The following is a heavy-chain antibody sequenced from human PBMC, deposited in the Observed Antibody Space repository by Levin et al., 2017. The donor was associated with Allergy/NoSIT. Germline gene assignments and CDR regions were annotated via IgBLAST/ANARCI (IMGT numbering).Heavy chain of an antibody. D-gene: IGHD2-8*01. CDR1: GGSISGGGYH. CDR3: AREDVSTFDF. V-gene: IGHV4-31*03. Sequence: SSETLSLTCTVSGGSISGGGYHWTWIRQHPEKGLEWIGYIYYSGSTFYNPSLKSRLMISVDTSKNQFSLNVSSVTAADTAVYYCAREDVSTFDFWGQGALVTVAS. CDR2: IYYSGST. J-gene: IGHJ4*02.